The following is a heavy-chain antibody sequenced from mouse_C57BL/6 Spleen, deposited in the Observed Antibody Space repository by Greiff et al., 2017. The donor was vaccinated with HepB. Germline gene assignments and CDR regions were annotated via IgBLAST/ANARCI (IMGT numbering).Heavy chain of an antibody. D-gene: IGHD2-1*01. Sequence: EVKLVESGGDLVKPGGSLKLSCAASGFTFSSYGMSWVRQTPEKRLEWVATISSGGSYTYYPDNVKGRFTISSDNAKNTLYLQMSSMKSEDTAMYFCARHKGCNYAYFDYWGQGTTLTVSS. CDR2: ISSGGSYT. V-gene: IGHV5-6*01. J-gene: IGHJ2*01. CDR3: ARHKGCNYAYFDY. CDR1: GFTFSSYG.